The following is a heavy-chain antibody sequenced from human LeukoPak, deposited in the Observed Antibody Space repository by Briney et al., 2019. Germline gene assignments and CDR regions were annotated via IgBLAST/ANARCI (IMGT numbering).Heavy chain of an antibody. D-gene: IGHD4-11*01. CDR3: ARGGRDDYRRRPDASDT. V-gene: IGHV1-2*02. CDR2: INPYSGGT. J-gene: IGHJ3*02. CDR1: GYTFRGYS. Sequence: ASVKLLCKVCGYTFRGYSIHGVPQAPGQGLEWMGWINPYSGGTNYAQKFQGRVTKTRDTSISTAYMELSRLTSDDTAVYYCARGGRDDYRRRPDASDTWGAGATVSVSS.